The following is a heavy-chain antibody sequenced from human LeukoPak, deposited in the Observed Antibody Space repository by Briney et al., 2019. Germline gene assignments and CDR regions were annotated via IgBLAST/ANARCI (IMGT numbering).Heavy chain of an antibody. J-gene: IGHJ4*02. CDR1: GFTFSSYA. CDR3: AKSPSSSWYTGCD. V-gene: IGHV3-23*01. CDR2: ISGSGGST. Sequence: GGSLRLSCAASGFTFSSYAMSWVRQAPGKGLEWVSAISGSGGSTYYADSVKGRFTISRDNSKNTLYLQMSGLRAEDTAVYYCAKSPSSSWYTGCDWGQGTLVTVSS. D-gene: IGHD6-13*01.